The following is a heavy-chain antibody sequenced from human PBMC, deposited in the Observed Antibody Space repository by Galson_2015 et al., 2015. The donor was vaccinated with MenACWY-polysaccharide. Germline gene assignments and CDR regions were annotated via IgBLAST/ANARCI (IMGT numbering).Heavy chain of an antibody. CDR2: ISVGGDTT. Sequence: SLRLSCAASGFSFNGHAMSWVRRAPGKGLEWVSTISVGGDTTYYADSVKGRFTISRDNSKNTLYLQMNSLRAEDTAIYYCAKDERSGWFGIFDYWGQGILVTVSS. J-gene: IGHJ4*02. CDR1: GFSFNGHA. D-gene: IGHD6-19*01. V-gene: IGHV3-23*01. CDR3: AKDERSGWFGIFDY.